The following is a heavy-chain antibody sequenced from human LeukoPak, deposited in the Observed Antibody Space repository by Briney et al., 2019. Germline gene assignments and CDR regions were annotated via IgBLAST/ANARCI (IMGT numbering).Heavy chain of an antibody. J-gene: IGHJ4*02. Sequence: PGGSLRLSCAASGFTFSSYGMHWVRQAPGKGLEWVAVISYDGSNKYYADSVKGRFTISRDNSKNTLYLQMNSLRAEDTAVYYCATGRAAAGLFDYWGQGTLVTVSS. D-gene: IGHD6-13*01. CDR3: ATGRAAAGLFDY. V-gene: IGHV3-30*03. CDR2: ISYDGSNK. CDR1: GFTFSSYG.